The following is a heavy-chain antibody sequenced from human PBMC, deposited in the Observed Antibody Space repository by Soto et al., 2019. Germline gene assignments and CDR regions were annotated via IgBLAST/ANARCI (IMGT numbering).Heavy chain of an antibody. D-gene: IGHD3-10*01. CDR1: GFTFSSYG. V-gene: IGHV3-30*18. Sequence: GGSLRLSCAASGFTFSSYGMHWVRQAPGKGLEWVAVISYDGSNKYYADSVKGRFTISRDNSKNTLYLQMNSLRAEDTAVYYCAKETLWFGELFYGMDVWGQGTTVTVSS. J-gene: IGHJ6*02. CDR3: AKETLWFGELFYGMDV. CDR2: ISYDGSNK.